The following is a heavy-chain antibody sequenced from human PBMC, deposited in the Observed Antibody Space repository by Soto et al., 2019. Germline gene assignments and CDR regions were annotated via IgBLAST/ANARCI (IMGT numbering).Heavy chain of an antibody. CDR1: GGSVSSDGSY. Sequence: QVQLQESGPGLVKPAETLSLTCTVSGGSVSSDGSYWSWIRQPPGKGLEWIGYVYDGGRTKYNPSLKSPVSISVDRSKNQICLKISFGTAADTAVYYCASVGTVHSYWLDYWGQGTQVAVSS. J-gene: IGHJ4*02. CDR3: ASVGTVHSYWLDY. CDR2: VYDGGRT. D-gene: IGHD1-1*01. V-gene: IGHV4-61*08.